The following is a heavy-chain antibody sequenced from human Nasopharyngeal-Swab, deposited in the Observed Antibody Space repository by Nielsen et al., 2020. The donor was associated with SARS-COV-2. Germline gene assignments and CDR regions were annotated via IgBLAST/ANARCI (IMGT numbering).Heavy chain of an antibody. V-gene: IGHV3-74*01. D-gene: IGHD1-1*01. CDR2: INSDGSST. J-gene: IGHJ4*02. CDR3: AKLGTPDDY. Sequence: GESLKISCPASGFTFSAYWMYWVRQAPGKGLVWVSRINSDGSSTRYADSVKGRFTISRDNSKNSLYLQMNSLRTEDTALYYCAKLGTPDDYWGQGTLVTVSS. CDR1: GFTFSAYW.